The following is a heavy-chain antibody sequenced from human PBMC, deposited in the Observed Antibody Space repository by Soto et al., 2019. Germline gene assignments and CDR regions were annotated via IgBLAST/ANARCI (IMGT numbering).Heavy chain of an antibody. CDR2: ISYDGSKK. Sequence: PGGSLRLSCAASGFTFTSHGMHWVRQAPGKGVEWVAAISYDGSKKYYGDSVKGRFTISRDNSKNTLYLQMNSLRAEDTAVYYCVKGRDSVLDYGMDVWGLGTTVTVSS. J-gene: IGHJ6*02. CDR3: VKGRDSVLDYGMDV. D-gene: IGHD2-21*02. V-gene: IGHV3-30*18. CDR1: GFTFTSHG.